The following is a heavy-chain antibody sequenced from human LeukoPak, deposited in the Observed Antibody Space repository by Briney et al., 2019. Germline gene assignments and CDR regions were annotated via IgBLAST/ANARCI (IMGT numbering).Heavy chain of an antibody. CDR1: GGSISSYY. D-gene: IGHD6-19*01. CDR3: ARDRDSSGWYWWFDP. J-gene: IGHJ5*02. CDR2: IYTSGST. V-gene: IGHV4-4*07. Sequence: SETLSLTCTVSGGSISSYYWSWIRQSAGKGLEWIGRIYTSGSTNYNPSLKSRVTMSVDTSKNQFSLKLSSVTAADTAVYYCARDRDSSGWYWWFDPWGQGTLVTVSS.